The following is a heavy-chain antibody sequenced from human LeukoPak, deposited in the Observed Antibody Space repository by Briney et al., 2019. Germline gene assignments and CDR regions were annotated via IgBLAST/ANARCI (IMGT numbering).Heavy chain of an antibody. V-gene: IGHV4-38-2*02. CDR1: GYSISSGYY. J-gene: IGHJ4*02. D-gene: IGHD5-18*01. CDR3: ARQGGYSYGYWQNHLDY. Sequence: SETLSLTCTVSGYSISSGYYWGWIRQPPGKGLEWIGSIYYSGSTYYNPSLKSRVTISVDTSKNQFSLKLSSVTAADTAVYYCARQGGYSYGYWQNHLDYWGQGTLVTVSS. CDR2: IYYSGST.